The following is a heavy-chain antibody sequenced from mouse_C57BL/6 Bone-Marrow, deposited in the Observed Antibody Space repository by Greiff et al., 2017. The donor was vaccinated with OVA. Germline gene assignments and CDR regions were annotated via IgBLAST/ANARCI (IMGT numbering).Heavy chain of an antibody. J-gene: IGHJ2*01. D-gene: IGHD1-1*01. V-gene: IGHV14-4*01. Sequence: VQLKESGAVLVRPGASVKLSCTASGFNFKDDYMHWVKQRPEQGLEWIGWIYPENGDTEYDSKFKGKATLTADTSSNTAYLQLSSLTSEDAAVYCCTDYGSSWGYWGQGTTLTVSS. CDR3: TDYGSSWGY. CDR2: IYPENGDT. CDR1: GFNFKDDY.